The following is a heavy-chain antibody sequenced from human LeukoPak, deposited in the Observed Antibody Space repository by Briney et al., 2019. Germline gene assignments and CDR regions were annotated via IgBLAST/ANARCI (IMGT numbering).Heavy chain of an antibody. CDR1: GFTFSRYD. J-gene: IGHJ3*02. V-gene: IGHV3-13*01. CDR2: SGTVGDT. D-gene: IGHD6-19*01. CDR3: ARTKPWPNNDVFDM. Sequence: GGSLRLSCAASGFTFSRYDMHWVRQITGKGLEWLSNSGTVGDTYYPDSVKGRFTTSRENAKNSVYLQMDSLRVGDTAVYYCARTKPWPNNDVFDMWGQGTLVIVSS.